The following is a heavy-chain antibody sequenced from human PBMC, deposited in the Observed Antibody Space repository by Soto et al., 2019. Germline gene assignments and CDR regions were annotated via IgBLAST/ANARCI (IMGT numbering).Heavy chain of an antibody. CDR1: GYTFTSYD. Sequence: ASVKVSCKASGYTFTSYDINWVRQATGQGLEWMGWMNPNSGNTGYAQKFQGRVTMTRNTSISTAYMELSSLRSEDTAVYYCARVKGRGQPLLYYFDYWGQGTLVTVSS. D-gene: IGHD3-10*01. V-gene: IGHV1-8*01. CDR2: MNPNSGNT. J-gene: IGHJ4*02. CDR3: ARVKGRGQPLLYYFDY.